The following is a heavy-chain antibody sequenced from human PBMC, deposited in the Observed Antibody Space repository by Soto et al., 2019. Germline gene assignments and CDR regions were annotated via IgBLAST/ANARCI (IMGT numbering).Heavy chain of an antibody. V-gene: IGHV1-69*01. J-gene: IGHJ6*02. CDR2: IIPIFGTA. Sequence: QVQLVQSGAEVKKPGSSVKVSCKASGGTFSSYAISWVRQAPGQGLEWMGGIIPIFGTANYAQKFQGRVTLTADESTSTAYMELSSLRSEDTAVYYCARSYDFWSGYFSTHSAYYGMDVWGQGTTVTVSS. CDR3: ARSYDFWSGYFSTHSAYYGMDV. D-gene: IGHD3-3*01. CDR1: GGTFSSYA.